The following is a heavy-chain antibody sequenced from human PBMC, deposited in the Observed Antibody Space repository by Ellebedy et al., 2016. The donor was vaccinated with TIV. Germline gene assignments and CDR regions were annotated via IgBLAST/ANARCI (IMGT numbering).Heavy chain of an antibody. Sequence: PGGSLRLSCTASGFNFGDYAMIWVRQAPGKGLEWVGFISSRRYGGRPEYAASVKGRFSIPRDDSRSIAYLQMDSLKSDDTGVYYCTRNPKKGAGIPFDNWGRGVLVTVSS. V-gene: IGHV3-49*04. CDR1: GFNFGDYA. J-gene: IGHJ4*02. D-gene: IGHD4/OR15-4a*01. CDR2: ISSRRYGGRP. CDR3: TRNPKKGAGIPFDN.